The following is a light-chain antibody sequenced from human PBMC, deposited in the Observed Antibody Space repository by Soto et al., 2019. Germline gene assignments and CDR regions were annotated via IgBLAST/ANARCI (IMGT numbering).Light chain of an antibody. Sequence: DIQMTQSPSSLSASVGDRVTITCRASQGISNYLAWYQQKPGKVPKLLIYAASTLQSGVPSRFSGSGSGTDLPLTISSLLPEDVATYYCQKYNSAPSITFCQGTRLEI. CDR2: AAS. V-gene: IGKV1-27*01. CDR3: QKYNSAPSIT. J-gene: IGKJ5*01. CDR1: QGISNY.